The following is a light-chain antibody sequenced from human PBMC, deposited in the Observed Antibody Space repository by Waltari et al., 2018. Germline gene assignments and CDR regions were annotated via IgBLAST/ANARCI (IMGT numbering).Light chain of an antibody. J-gene: IGKJ1*01. CDR2: KAS. V-gene: IGKV1-5*03. CDR1: QSLSTW. CDR3: QQYRNLWT. Sequence: DIQMTQSPSTLSASVGDSVTITCRASQSLSTWLDWYQQKPGKAPKVLIYKASTLESGVPSRFSGSGSGTEFTLTISRLQPDDFATYYCQQYRNLWTFGQGTKVEIK.